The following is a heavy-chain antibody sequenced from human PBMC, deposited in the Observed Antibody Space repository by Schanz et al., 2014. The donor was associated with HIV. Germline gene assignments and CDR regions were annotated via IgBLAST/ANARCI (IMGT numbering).Heavy chain of an antibody. Sequence: EVQLVESGGGLVQPGGSLRLSCAASGFTFSRYWMSWVRQAPGKGLEWVANIKQDGSEKYYVDSVKGRFTISRDNAKNSLYLQMNSLRAEDTAVYYCARDRVRDYQLLPGYYNYAMDVWGQGTTVIVSS. D-gene: IGHD4-17*01. V-gene: IGHV3-7*01. J-gene: IGHJ6*02. CDR2: IKQDGSEK. CDR1: GFTFSRYW. CDR3: ARDRVRDYQLLPGYYNYAMDV.